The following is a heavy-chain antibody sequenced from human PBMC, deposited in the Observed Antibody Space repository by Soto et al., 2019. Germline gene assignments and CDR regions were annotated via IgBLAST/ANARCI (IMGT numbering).Heavy chain of an antibody. V-gene: IGHV3-23*01. Sequence: GGSLRLSCAASGFIFSNFAMSWVRQAPGKGLEWVSGISAGGGGTYYADSVKGQFTISRDNSKKSLYLQMDSLRAEDTGVYYCATGGIYYEAWGQGTLVTVSS. CDR1: GFIFSNFA. CDR3: ATGGIYYEA. D-gene: IGHD1-26*01. J-gene: IGHJ5*02. CDR2: ISAGGGGT.